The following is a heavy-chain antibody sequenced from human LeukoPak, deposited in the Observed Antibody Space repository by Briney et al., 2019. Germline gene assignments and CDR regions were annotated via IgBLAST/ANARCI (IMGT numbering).Heavy chain of an antibody. V-gene: IGHV1-2*02. D-gene: IGHD1-26*01. CDR3: ARASYSGYFGY. CDR2: INPNSGGT. Sequence: GASVKVSCKASGCTFTGYYMHGVRQAPGQGLEWMGWINPNSGGTNYAQKFQGRVTMTRDTSISTAYMELSRLRSDDMAVYYCARASYSGYFGYWGQGTLVTVSS. J-gene: IGHJ4*02. CDR1: GCTFTGYY.